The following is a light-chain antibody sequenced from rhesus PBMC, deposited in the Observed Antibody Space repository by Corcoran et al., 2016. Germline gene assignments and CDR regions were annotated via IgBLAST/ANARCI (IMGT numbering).Light chain of an antibody. CDR3: SSYTSGSNFVL. Sequence: QTAPTQSPSVSGSPGQSVTISCTGVGSDIGGYNRVSWYQQHPGKAPKLIIYEITERPSGIFDRFSGSKSGDTASLTISGLQAEDEADYYCSSYTSGSNFVLFGGGTRLTVL. CDR2: EIT. V-gene: IGLV2-13*03. J-gene: IGLJ3*01. CDR1: GSDIGGYNR.